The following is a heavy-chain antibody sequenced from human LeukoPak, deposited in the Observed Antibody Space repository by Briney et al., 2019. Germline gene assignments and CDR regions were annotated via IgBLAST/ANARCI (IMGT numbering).Heavy chain of an antibody. CDR3: AKDRRPGYYDSSGPGDYYYGMDV. D-gene: IGHD3-22*01. CDR1: GFTFSSYA. CDR2: ISGSGGST. Sequence: GGSLRLSCAASGFTFSSYAMSWVRQAPGKGLEWVSAISGSGGSTYYADSVKGRFTISRDNSKNTLYLQMNSLRAEDTAVYYCAKDRRPGYYDSSGPGDYYYGMDVWGQGTTVTVSS. J-gene: IGHJ6*02. V-gene: IGHV3-23*01.